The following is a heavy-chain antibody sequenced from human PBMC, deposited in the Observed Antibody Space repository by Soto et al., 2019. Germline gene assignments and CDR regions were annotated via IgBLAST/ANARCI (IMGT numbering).Heavy chain of an antibody. CDR2: IWYDGSNK. Sequence: SGGSLRLSCAASGFTFSSYGMHWVRQAPGKGLEWVAVIWYDGSNKYYADSVKGRFTISRDNSKNTLYLQMNSLRAEDTAVYYCAQTLAPYYYYGMDVWGQGTTVTVSS. V-gene: IGHV3-33*06. CDR3: AQTLAPYYYYGMDV. CDR1: GFTFSSYG. J-gene: IGHJ6*02.